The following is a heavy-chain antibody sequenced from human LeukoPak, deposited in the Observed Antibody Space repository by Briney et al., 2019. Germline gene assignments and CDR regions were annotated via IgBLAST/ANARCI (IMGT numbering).Heavy chain of an antibody. CDR1: GFTFSNAW. J-gene: IGHJ4*02. D-gene: IGHD3-3*01. CDR2: IKSKTDGGTT. CDR3: TTVGPRPRFLEWLYY. Sequence: PGGSLRLSCAASGFTFSNAWMSWVRLAPGKGLEWVGRIKSKTDGGTTDYAAPVKGRFTISRDDSKNTLYLQMNSLKTEDTAVYYCTTVGPRPRFLEWLYYWGQGTLVTVSS. V-gene: IGHV3-15*01.